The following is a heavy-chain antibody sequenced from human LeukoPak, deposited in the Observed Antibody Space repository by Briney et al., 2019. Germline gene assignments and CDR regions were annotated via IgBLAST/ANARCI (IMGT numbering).Heavy chain of an antibody. V-gene: IGHV3-66*01. CDR3: VCEDPQLANYDY. D-gene: IGHD6-6*01. J-gene: IGHJ4*02. CDR2: IYSGGST. CDR1: GFTVSSNY. Sequence: GGSLRLSCAASGFTVSSNYMSWVRQAPGKGLEWVSVIYSGGSTYYADSVKGRFTISRDNAKNSLYLQMNSLRAEDTAVYYCVCEDPQLANYDYWGQGTLVTVSS.